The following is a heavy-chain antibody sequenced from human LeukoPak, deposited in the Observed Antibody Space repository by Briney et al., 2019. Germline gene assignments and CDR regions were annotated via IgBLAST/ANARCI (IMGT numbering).Heavy chain of an antibody. CDR3: ARVADGDYDGGLDYYYYMDV. CDR2: IYTSGST. Sequence: KPSETLSLTCTVSGGSIGSYYWSWIRQPAGKGLEWIGRIYTSGSTNYNPSLKSRVTISVDTSKNQFSLKLSSVTAADTAVYYCARVADGDYDGGLDYYYYMDVWGKGTTVTVSS. CDR1: GGSIGSYY. D-gene: IGHD4-17*01. J-gene: IGHJ6*03. V-gene: IGHV4-4*07.